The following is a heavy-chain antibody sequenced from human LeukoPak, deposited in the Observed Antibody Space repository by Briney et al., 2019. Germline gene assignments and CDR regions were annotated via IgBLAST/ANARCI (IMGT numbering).Heavy chain of an antibody. V-gene: IGHV3-33*01. CDR2: IWYDGSNK. CDR1: GFNFSSYG. CDR3: ARDPITMVRGVYYYYGMDV. D-gene: IGHD3-10*01. J-gene: IGHJ6*02. Sequence: GGSLRLSCAASGFNFSSYGIHWFRQAPGKGLEWVAVIWYDGSNKYCADSVKGRFTISRDNSKNTLYLQMNSLRAEDTAVYYCARDPITMVRGVYYYYGMDVWGQGTTVTVSS.